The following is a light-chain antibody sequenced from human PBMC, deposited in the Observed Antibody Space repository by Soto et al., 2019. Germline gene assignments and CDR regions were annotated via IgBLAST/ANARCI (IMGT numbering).Light chain of an antibody. CDR1: SSDVGAYNY. Sequence: QSALTQPASVFGSPGQSITISCTGTSSDVGAYNYVSWYQQYPGKAPKLMIFDVINRPSGVSNRFSGSKSGNTASLTISGLQAEDEADYYCSSYTSSTTLFGGGTKLTVL. CDR2: DVI. V-gene: IGLV2-14*01. CDR3: SSYTSSTTL. J-gene: IGLJ2*01.